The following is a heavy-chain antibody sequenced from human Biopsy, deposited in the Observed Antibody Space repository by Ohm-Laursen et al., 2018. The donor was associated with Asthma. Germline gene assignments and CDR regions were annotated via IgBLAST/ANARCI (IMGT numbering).Heavy chain of an antibody. CDR1: GGYLTGHY. Sequence: SETLSLTCTVYGGYLTGHYWNWIRQPPGKGLEWIGEIDQSGYTTYNPSLKSRVTISADTSKNQFHLNLSSVTAADTAVYFCARAAITGIRGWFDPWGQGTQVTVSS. CDR3: ARAAITGIRGWFDP. D-gene: IGHD1-20*01. CDR2: IDQSGYT. V-gene: IGHV4-34*01. J-gene: IGHJ5*02.